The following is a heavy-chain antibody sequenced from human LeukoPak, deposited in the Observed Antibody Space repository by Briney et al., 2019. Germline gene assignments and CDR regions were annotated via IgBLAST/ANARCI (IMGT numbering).Heavy chain of an antibody. D-gene: IGHD5-12*01. CDR3: ARDGWLRSRPSGMDV. Sequence: SETLSLTCTVSGGSISSYYWTWIRQPPGKGLEWIGYIYYIGSTNYNPSLKSRVTISVGTSKNQFSLKLSSVTAADTAVYYCARDGWLRSRPSGMDVWGQGTTVIVSS. CDR1: GGSISSYY. CDR2: IYYIGST. V-gene: IGHV4-59*01. J-gene: IGHJ6*02.